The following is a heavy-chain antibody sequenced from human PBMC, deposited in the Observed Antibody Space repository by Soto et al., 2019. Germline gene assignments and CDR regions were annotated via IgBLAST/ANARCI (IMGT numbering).Heavy chain of an antibody. V-gene: IGHV5-51*01. Sequence: EVQLVQSGAEVKKPGESLKISCKASGYTFTNYWIGWVRQMPGKGLEWMGLIYPGDSDTRYSPSFQGQVTISADKSITTAYLQGSSLKASDTAMYYCARSTTVLTRSAYSYGMDVWGHGTTVAVSS. CDR1: GYTFTNYW. D-gene: IGHD4-17*01. J-gene: IGHJ6*02. CDR2: IYPGDSDT. CDR3: ARSTTVLTRSAYSYGMDV.